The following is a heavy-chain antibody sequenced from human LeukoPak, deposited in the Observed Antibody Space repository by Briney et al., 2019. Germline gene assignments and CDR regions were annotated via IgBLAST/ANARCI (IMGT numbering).Heavy chain of an antibody. CDR1: GFTFSSYT. CDR3: ATGFFYFYYMDV. D-gene: IGHD1-1*01. J-gene: IGHJ6*03. CDR2: ISGSSTNM. Sequence: PGGSLRLSCAASGFTFSSYTMNWVRQAPGEGLEWVSSISGSSTNMFYADSVKGRFTISRDNAKNSLYLQMNSLRAEDTAVYYCATGFFYFYYMDVWGKGTTVTISS. V-gene: IGHV3-21*06.